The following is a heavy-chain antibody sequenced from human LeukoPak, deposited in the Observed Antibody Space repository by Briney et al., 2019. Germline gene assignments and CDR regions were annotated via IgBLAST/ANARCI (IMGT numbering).Heavy chain of an antibody. CDR3: ARDGTGSNSGWYIH. J-gene: IGHJ4*02. Sequence: PGGSLILSCAASGFTFSSHGMHWVRQAPGKGLEWVAVIWYDGSNKYYADSAKGRFTISRDNSKNTLYLQMNSLRAEDTAVYYCARDGTGSNSGWYIHWGQGALVTVSS. V-gene: IGHV3-33*01. CDR2: IWYDGSNK. D-gene: IGHD6-19*01. CDR1: GFTFSSHG.